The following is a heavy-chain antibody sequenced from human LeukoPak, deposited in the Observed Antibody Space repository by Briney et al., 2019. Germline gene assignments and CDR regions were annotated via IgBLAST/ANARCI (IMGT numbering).Heavy chain of an antibody. D-gene: IGHD4-17*01. V-gene: IGHV3-66*04. J-gene: IGHJ5*02. CDR2: IYSGGST. CDR1: GFTVSSNY. Sequence: GGSLRLSCAASGFTVSSNYMSWVRQAPGKGLEWVSVIYSGGSTYYADSVKGRFTISRDNSKNTLYLQMNSLRAEDTAVYYCARPPNGDYVNWFDPWGQGTLVTVSS. CDR3: ARPPNGDYVNWFDP.